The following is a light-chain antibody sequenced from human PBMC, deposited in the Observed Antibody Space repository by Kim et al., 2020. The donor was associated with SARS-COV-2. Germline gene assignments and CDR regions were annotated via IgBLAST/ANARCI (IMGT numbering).Light chain of an antibody. CDR1: QVVTGNY. J-gene: IGKJ5*01. Sequence: TGKKATLSSRASQVVTGNYLAWYQKKPGKAPRLLIYGASSRAPGIPDRFTGSGSGTDFTLTINRLGPEDFAVYFCQKYSNPPRTFGQGTRLEIK. CDR3: QKYSNPPRT. CDR2: GAS. V-gene: IGKV3-20*01.